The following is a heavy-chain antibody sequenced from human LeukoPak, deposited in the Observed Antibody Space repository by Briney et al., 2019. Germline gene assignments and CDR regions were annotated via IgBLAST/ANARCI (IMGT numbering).Heavy chain of an antibody. CDR3: TRSSYSSSSSV. V-gene: IGHV3-7*03. Sequence: GGSLRLSCAASGFTFSSYWMSWVRQAPGKGLEWVASINSDGSEGYYADVVKGRFTISRDNAKNSLYLQINSLRAEDTAVYYCTRSSYSSSSSVWGQGTMVTVSS. CDR1: GFTFSSYW. J-gene: IGHJ3*01. D-gene: IGHD6-6*01. CDR2: INSDGSEG.